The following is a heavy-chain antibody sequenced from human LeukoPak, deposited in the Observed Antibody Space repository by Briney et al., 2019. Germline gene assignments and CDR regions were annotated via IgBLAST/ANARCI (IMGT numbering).Heavy chain of an antibody. J-gene: IGHJ4*02. Sequence: PSETLSLTGAVSGYSISSGYYWGWIRQPPGKGLEWIGSIYHSGSTYYNPSLKSRVTISVDTSKNQFSLKLSSVTAADTAVYYCARFSSSGQFSDYWGQGTLVTVSS. CDR2: IYHSGST. D-gene: IGHD3-22*01. CDR3: ARFSSSGQFSDY. V-gene: IGHV4-38-2*01. CDR1: GYSISSGYY.